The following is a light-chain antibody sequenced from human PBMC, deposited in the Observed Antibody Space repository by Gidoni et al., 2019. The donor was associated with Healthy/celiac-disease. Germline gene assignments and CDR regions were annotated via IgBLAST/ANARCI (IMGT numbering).Light chain of an antibody. CDR1: QSVSSSY. J-gene: IGKJ5*01. V-gene: IGKV3D-20*01. CDR3: QQYGSSPIT. CDR2: DAS. Sequence: EIVLTQAQATLSLSPGERATLSCGASQSVSSSYLAWYQQKPCLAPRLLIYDASSRATGIPDRFSGSGSGTDFTLTISRLEPEDFAVSYCQQYGSSPITFGPGTRLEIK.